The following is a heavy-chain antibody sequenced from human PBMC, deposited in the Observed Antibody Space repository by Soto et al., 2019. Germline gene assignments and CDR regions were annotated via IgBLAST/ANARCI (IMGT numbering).Heavy chain of an antibody. CDR3: AKPRQQLGVFFEN. D-gene: IGHD1-1*01. Sequence: EVQLLESGGGLVQPGGSLRLSCAASGFTLTPYAVSWVRQAPGKGLEWISSIRGSSGTTYYADSVKGRFTISRDDSKNTVYLQMNSLTAEDTAVYYCAKPRQQLGVFFENWGQGTLVTVSS. CDR1: GFTLTPYA. J-gene: IGHJ4*02. CDR2: IRGSSGTT. V-gene: IGHV3-23*01.